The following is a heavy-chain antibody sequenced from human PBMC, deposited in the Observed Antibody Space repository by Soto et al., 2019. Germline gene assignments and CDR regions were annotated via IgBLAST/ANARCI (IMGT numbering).Heavy chain of an antibody. J-gene: IGHJ4*02. CDR2: TSIYNGHT. V-gene: IGHV1-18*01. CDR1: GYTFTASG. Sequence: QVQLVQSGPEVQKPGASLKVSCKASGYTFTASGISWVRQAPGQGLEWMGWTSIYNGHTEYSPKFLGRVFMTTDTPAGTAYLELKSLSPDDAVLYYCAGWDEYSASDQDHFDQCGQGTLVTVSS. CDR3: AGWDEYSASDQDHFDQ. D-gene: IGHD4-4*01.